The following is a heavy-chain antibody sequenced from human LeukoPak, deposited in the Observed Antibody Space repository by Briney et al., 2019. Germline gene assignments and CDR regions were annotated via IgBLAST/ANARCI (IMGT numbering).Heavy chain of an antibody. CDR3: ARGYGLGAGAYFDY. Sequence: RGCLRLSSAPPRVSFSVYYMSSGRDAPGKGVWCVSYICDSMGATNYADSVKGGFTISKDKAKISLYVEMSSLRAEDTAVYYCARGYGLGAGAYFDYWGQGTLVTVSS. V-gene: IGHV3-11*06. D-gene: IGHD3-16*01. CDR1: RVSFSVYY. J-gene: IGHJ4*02. CDR2: ICDSMGAT.